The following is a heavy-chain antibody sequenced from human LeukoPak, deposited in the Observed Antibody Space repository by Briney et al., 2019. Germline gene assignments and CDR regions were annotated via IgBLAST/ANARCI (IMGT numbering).Heavy chain of an antibody. Sequence: ASVKVSCKASGYTFTSYGISWVRQAPGQGLEWMGWISAYNGNTNYAQKLQGRVTMTTDTSTSTAYMELRSLRSDDTAVYYCARMGITIFGVVSWFDPWGQGILVTVSS. CDR1: GYTFTSYG. J-gene: IGHJ5*02. D-gene: IGHD3-3*01. V-gene: IGHV1-18*01. CDR2: ISAYNGNT. CDR3: ARMGITIFGVVSWFDP.